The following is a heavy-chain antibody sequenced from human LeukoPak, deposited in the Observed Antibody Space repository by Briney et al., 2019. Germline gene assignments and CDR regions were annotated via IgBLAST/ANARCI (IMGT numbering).Heavy chain of an antibody. CDR1: GYTFTRYA. CDR2: INTNTGNP. CDR3: ARRIRYCSGGSCYGFDY. Sequence: ASVKVSCKASGYTFTRYAINWLRQAPGQGLEWMGWINTNTGNPTYAQGFTGRFVFSLDTSVSTAYLQISSLKAEDTAVYCCARRIRYCSGGSCYGFDYWGQGALVTVSS. D-gene: IGHD2-15*01. J-gene: IGHJ4*02. V-gene: IGHV7-4-1*02.